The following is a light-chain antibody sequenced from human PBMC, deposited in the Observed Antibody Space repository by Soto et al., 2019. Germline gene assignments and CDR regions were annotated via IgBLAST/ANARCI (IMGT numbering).Light chain of an antibody. CDR2: EVS. CDR1: SSDVGAYNY. CDR3: SSFTTDWTHV. V-gene: IGLV2-14*01. J-gene: IGLJ1*01. Sequence: QSVLAQPASVSGSPGQSITISCTGTSSDVGAYNYVSWFQQHPGKAPTLIISEVSNRPSGVSNRFSGSKSGNAASLTISGLQAEDEADYFCSSFTTDWTHVFGTGTKVTVL.